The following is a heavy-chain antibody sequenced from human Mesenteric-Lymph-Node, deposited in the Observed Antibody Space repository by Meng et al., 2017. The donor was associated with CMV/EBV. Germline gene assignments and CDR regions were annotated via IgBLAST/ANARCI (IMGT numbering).Heavy chain of an antibody. CDR3: AARRDFGLGLDV. D-gene: IGHD3/OR15-3a*01. J-gene: IGHJ6*02. CDR2: IGGAGGST. V-gene: IGHV3-23*01. CDR1: GLTFDSYE. Sequence: GESLKISCAVSGLTFDSYEFSWVRQAPGAGLEWVSSIGGAGGSTYYADSVKGRFTISRDNSKNTLYLQVTSLRTEDTAVYYCAARRDFGLGLDVWGQGTTVTVSS.